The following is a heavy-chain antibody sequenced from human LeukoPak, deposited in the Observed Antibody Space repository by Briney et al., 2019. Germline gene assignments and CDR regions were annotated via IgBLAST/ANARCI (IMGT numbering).Heavy chain of an antibody. V-gene: IGHV3-30*02. J-gene: IGHJ4*02. CDR3: ARDDYGDYYFDY. Sequence: GGSLRLSCAASGFTFSSYGMHWVRQAPGKGLEWVAFIRYDGSNKYYADSVKGRFTISRDNSKNTLYLQMNSLRAEDTALYYCARDDYGDYYFDYWGQGTLVTVSS. CDR1: GFTFSSYG. D-gene: IGHD4-17*01. CDR2: IRYDGSNK.